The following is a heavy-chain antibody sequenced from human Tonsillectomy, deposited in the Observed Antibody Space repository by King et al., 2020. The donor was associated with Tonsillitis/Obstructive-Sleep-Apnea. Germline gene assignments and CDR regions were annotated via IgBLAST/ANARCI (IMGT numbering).Heavy chain of an antibody. Sequence: VQLVESGGGLVRPGGSLRLSCAASGFTFSDYYMSWIRQAPGKGLEWISYISSGGSSKFYADSVEGRFTISRDNARNSLYLQMISLGAEDTAVYYCAREIHSSYYYMDVWGKGTTVTVSS. J-gene: IGHJ6*03. V-gene: IGHV3-11*01. CDR2: ISSGGSSK. CDR1: GFTFSDYY. CDR3: AREIHSSYYYMDV. D-gene: IGHD2-21*01.